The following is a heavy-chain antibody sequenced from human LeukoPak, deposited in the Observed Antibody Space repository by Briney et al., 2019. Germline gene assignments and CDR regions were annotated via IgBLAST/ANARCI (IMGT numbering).Heavy chain of an antibody. D-gene: IGHD6-13*01. V-gene: IGHV1-69*13. J-gene: IGHJ4*02. CDR1: GGTFSSYA. Sequence: SVKVSCKASGGTFSSYAISWVRQAPGQGLEWMGGIIPIFGTANYAQKFQGRVTITADESTSTAYMELSSLRSEDTAVYYCAREPYSSSGNDYWGQGTLVTVSS. CDR2: IIPIFGTA. CDR3: AREPYSSSGNDY.